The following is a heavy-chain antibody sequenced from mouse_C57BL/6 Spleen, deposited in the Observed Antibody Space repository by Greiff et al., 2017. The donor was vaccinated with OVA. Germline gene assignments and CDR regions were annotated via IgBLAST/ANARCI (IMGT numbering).Heavy chain of an antibody. Sequence: EVKLQQSGPELVKPGASVKISCKASGYTFTDYYMNWVKQSHGKSLEWIGDINPNNGGTSYNQKFKGKATLTVDKSSSTAYMELRSLTSEDSAVYYCARVTYDYWGQGTTLTVSS. CDR1: GYTFTDYY. CDR2: INPNNGGT. D-gene: IGHD5-1*01. J-gene: IGHJ2*01. V-gene: IGHV1-26*01. CDR3: ARVTYDY.